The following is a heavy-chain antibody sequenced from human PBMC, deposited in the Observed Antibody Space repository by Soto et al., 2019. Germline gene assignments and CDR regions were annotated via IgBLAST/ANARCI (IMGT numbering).Heavy chain of an antibody. CDR2: ISYAGSNI. CDR1: GYTFSSYG. Sequence: GGSLRLSCAASGYTFSSYGMHWVRQAPVKGLEWVAVISYAGSNIYYADSVKGRFTISRDNSKNTLYLHLNSLRAEDTAVYYCARVSSDWGMAGRLDYWGQGSPVTGSS. D-gene: IGHD6-6*01. J-gene: IGHJ4*02. V-gene: IGHV3-30*03. CDR3: ARVSSDWGMAGRLDY.